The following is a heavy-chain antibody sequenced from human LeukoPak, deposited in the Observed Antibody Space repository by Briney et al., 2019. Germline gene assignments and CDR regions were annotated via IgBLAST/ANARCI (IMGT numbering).Heavy chain of an antibody. J-gene: IGHJ4*02. Sequence: ASVKVSCKASGYTFTGYYKHWVRQAPGQGLEWIGWINTISGGTNYAQKFQGRVTMTRDTSIRAAYMELRRLRSDDTAVYYCARVDDRGHYYDSSGPRKLFDYWGQGTLVTVSS. CDR3: ARVDDRGHYYDSSGPRKLFDY. V-gene: IGHV1-2*02. CDR1: GYTFTGYY. CDR2: INTISGGT. D-gene: IGHD3-22*01.